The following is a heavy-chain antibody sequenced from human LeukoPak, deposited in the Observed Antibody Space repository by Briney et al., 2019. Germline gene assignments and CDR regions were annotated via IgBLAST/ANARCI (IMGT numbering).Heavy chain of an antibody. CDR1: GFTFSDYT. D-gene: IGHD4-17*01. CDR2: ISSDSSYI. Sequence: GGSLRLSCAASGFTFSDYTMTWVRQAPGKGLEWVASISSDSSYIDYADSVKGRFTISGDNAKNLLYLDMNSLRAEDTAVYYCARGHTAVTRHFDFWGQGTLVTVSS. J-gene: IGHJ4*02. V-gene: IGHV3-21*01. CDR3: ARGHTAVTRHFDF.